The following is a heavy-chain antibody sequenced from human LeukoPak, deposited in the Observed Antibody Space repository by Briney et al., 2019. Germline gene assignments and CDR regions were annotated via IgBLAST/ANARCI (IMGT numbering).Heavy chain of an antibody. CDR2: TLYGGRT. CDR3: ARWGHFDASGYFVVDY. CDR1: DGSIRNFY. D-gene: IGHD3-22*01. V-gene: IGHV4-59*01. Sequence: PSETLSPTCTVSDGSIRNFYWNWFRQPPGKRLEWIGHTLYGGRTDYNPSLESRVTISVDTSKSQFSLNLRSVTTTDTAVYYCARWGHFDASGYFVVDYWGQGALVTVSS. J-gene: IGHJ4*02.